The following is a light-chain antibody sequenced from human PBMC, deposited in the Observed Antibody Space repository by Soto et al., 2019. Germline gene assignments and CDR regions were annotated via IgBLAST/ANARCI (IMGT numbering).Light chain of an antibody. V-gene: IGKV3-20*01. J-gene: IGKJ1*01. CDR2: GAS. Sequence: EIVLTQSPDTLSLSPGERGMFSCRASLSVSTYLAWYQQKPGQAPRLLIYGASSRATGIPDRFSGSGSGTDFTLTISRLEPEDFAVYYCQHYDTSPWTFGQGTKVEIK. CDR3: QHYDTSPWT. CDR1: LSVSTY.